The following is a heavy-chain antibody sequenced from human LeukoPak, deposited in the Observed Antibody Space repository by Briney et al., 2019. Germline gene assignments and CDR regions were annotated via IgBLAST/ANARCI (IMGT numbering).Heavy chain of an antibody. CDR3: ARGNDYFDY. J-gene: IGHJ4*02. CDR1: GGSISSYY. CDR2: IYYSGST. V-gene: IGHV4-59*01. Sequence: SETLSLTCTVSGGSISSYYWSWIRQPPGKGLEWIGYIYYSGSTNYNPSLKSRVTISVDTSKNQFSLKLSSVTAADTAVYYCARGNDYFDYWGQGTLVTISS.